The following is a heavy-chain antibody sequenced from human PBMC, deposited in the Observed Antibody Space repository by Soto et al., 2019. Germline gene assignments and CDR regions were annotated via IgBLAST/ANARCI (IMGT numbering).Heavy chain of an antibody. D-gene: IGHD3-22*01. CDR3: ATVSTYDSSGYYWDYYYGMDV. J-gene: IGHJ6*02. CDR1: GYTFTSYG. CDR2: ISAYNGNT. V-gene: IGHV1-18*04. Sequence: ASVKVSCKASGYTFTSYGISWVRQAPGQGLEWMGWISAYNGNTNYAQELQGRVTMTTDTSTSTAYMELRSLRSDDTAVYYCATVSTYDSSGYYWDYYYGMDVWGQGTTVTV.